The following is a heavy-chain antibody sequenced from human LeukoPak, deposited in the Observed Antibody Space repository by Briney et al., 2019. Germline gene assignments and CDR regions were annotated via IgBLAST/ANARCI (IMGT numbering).Heavy chain of an antibody. V-gene: IGHV3-43*01. CDR1: GFTFDDYT. Sequence: GGSLRLSCAASGFTFDDYTMHWVRPAPGKGLEWVSLISCDGGSTYYADSVKGRFTISRDNSKNSLYLQMNSLRTEDTALYYCAKGGSHWYDYWGQGTLVTVSS. D-gene: IGHD6-13*01. CDR3: AKGGSHWYDY. CDR2: ISCDGGST. J-gene: IGHJ4*02.